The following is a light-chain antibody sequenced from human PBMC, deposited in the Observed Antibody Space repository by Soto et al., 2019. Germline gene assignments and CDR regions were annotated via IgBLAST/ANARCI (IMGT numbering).Light chain of an antibody. V-gene: IGLV2-14*01. CDR1: SSDVGGYNS. J-gene: IGLJ2*01. CDR3: SSYTRSSTLV. CDR2: EVS. Sequence: QSVLTQPASVSGSPGQSITISCTGTSSDVGGYNSVSWYQQHPDKAPKLMIYEVSYRPSGVSNRFSGSKSGNTASLTISGLQAEDEADYYCSSYTRSSTLVFGGGTKVTVL.